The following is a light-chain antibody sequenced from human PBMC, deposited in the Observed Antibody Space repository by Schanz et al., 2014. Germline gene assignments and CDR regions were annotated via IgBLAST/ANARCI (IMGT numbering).Light chain of an antibody. Sequence: EIVLTQSPGTLSLSPGERATLSCRASQSVSSYLAWYQQKPGQAPRLLIYDTSNRATGIPARFSGSGSGTDFTLTISSLEPEDFAVYYCQQYGSSPLAFGGGTKVEIK. CDR3: QQYGSSPLA. J-gene: IGKJ4*01. CDR1: QSVSSY. CDR2: DTS. V-gene: IGKV3-20*01.